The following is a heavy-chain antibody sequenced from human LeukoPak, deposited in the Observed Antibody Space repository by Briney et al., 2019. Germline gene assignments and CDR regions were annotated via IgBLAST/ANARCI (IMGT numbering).Heavy chain of an antibody. Sequence: PGGSLRLSCAASGFTFSSYAMSWVRQAPGKGLEWVSAISGSGGSTYYADSVKGRFTISRDNSKNTLYLQMNSLRAEDTAVYYCTKARPPLVVPAALDYWGQGTLVTVSS. CDR3: TKARPPLVVPAALDY. CDR1: GFTFSSYA. V-gene: IGHV3-23*01. CDR2: ISGSGGST. D-gene: IGHD2-2*01. J-gene: IGHJ4*02.